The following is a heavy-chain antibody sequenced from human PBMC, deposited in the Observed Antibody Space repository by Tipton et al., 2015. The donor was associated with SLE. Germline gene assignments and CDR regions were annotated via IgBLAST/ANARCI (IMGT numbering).Heavy chain of an antibody. V-gene: IGHV3-23*01. Sequence: SLRLSCAASGFTFSSYAMSWVRQAPGKGLEWVSAISGSGGSTYYADSVKGRFTISRDNSKNTLYLQMNSLRAEDTAVYYCAKAGYYDSSGYYSYFDYWGQGTLVTVSS. CDR3: AKAGYYDSSGYYSYFDY. CDR2: ISGSGGST. J-gene: IGHJ4*02. CDR1: GFTFSSYA. D-gene: IGHD3-22*01.